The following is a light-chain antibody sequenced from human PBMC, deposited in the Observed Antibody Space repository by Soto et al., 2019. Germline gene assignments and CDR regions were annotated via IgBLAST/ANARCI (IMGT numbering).Light chain of an antibody. CDR3: AAWDDSLSGFV. CDR2: RNN. V-gene: IGLV1-47*01. J-gene: IGLJ2*01. Sequence: QSVLTQPPSASGTPGQRVTISCSGSSSNIGSNYVYWYQQLPGTAPKLLIYRNNQRPSGVPDRFSGSKSGTSASLAISGLRSEDEADYYCAAWDDSLSGFVFGGGTKADRP. CDR1: SSNIGSNY.